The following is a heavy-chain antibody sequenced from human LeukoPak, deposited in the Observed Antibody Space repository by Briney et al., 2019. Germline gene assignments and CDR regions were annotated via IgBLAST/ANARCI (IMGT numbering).Heavy chain of an antibody. Sequence: GGSLRLSCGASGFTFSNYWMHWVRQAPGQGLVWVSRIKGDGSHTIYADSVKGRFTISRDNAKNTLYLQMKSLRAEDTAVYYCVRDWDHFDFDSWGLGTLVTVSS. CDR3: VRDWDHFDFDS. V-gene: IGHV3-74*01. D-gene: IGHD3-9*01. J-gene: IGHJ5*01. CDR1: GFTFSNYW. CDR2: IKGDGSHT.